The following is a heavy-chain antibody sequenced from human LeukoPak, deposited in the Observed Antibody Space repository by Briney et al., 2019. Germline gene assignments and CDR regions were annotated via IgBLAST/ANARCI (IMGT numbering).Heavy chain of an antibody. D-gene: IGHD2-15*01. CDR3: AKQLGYCSDGSCYFPY. CDR2: ISNNGGYT. V-gene: IGHV3-23*01. CDR1: GFTFSSYW. Sequence: AGGSLRLSCAASGFTFSSYWMRWVRQAPGKGLEWVSAISNNGGYTYYADSVQGRFTISRDNSKSTLCLQMNSLRAEDTAVYYCAKQLGYCSDGSCYFPYWGQGTLVTVSS. J-gene: IGHJ4*02.